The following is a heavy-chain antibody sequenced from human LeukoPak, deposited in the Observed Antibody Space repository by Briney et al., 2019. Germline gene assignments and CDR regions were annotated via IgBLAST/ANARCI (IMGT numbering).Heavy chain of an antibody. V-gene: IGHV4-34*01. CDR3: ARGGPGYSSSWHRGYFDY. D-gene: IGHD6-13*01. J-gene: IGHJ4*02. Sequence: SETLSLTCAVYGGSFSGYYWSWIRQPPGEGLEWIGEINHSGSTNYNPSLKSRVTISVDTSKNQFSLKLSSVTAADTAVYYCARGGPGYSSSWHRGYFDYWGQGTLVTVSS. CDR1: GGSFSGYY. CDR2: INHSGST.